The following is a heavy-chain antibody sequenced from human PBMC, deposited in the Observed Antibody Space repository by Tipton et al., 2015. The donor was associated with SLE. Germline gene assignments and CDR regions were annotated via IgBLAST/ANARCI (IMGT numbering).Heavy chain of an antibody. J-gene: IGHJ4*02. CDR3: ARRRAAVPFDY. CDR2: IYYSGST. D-gene: IGHD6-13*01. CDR1: GGSISSYY. Sequence: TLSLTCTVSGGSISSYYWSWIRQPPGKGLEWIGYIYYSGSTNYNPSLKSRVTLSVDTSKNRFSLKLSSVTAADTAVYYCARRRAAVPFDYWGQGTLVTVSS. V-gene: IGHV4-59*12.